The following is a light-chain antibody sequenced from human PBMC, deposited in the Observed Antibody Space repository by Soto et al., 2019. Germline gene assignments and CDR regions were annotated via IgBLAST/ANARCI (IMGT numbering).Light chain of an antibody. CDR2: SNN. Sequence: QSVPTQPPSASGTPGQRVTLSCSGSSSNIGSNTVNWYQQLPGTAPKLLIYSNNQRPSGVPDRFSGSKSGTSASLAISGLQSEDEADYYCAAWDDSLNGPVFGGGTKLTVL. J-gene: IGLJ2*01. CDR1: SSNIGSNT. V-gene: IGLV1-44*01. CDR3: AAWDDSLNGPV.